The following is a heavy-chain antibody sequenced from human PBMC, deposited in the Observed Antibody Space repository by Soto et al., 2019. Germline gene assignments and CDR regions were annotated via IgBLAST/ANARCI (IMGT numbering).Heavy chain of an antibody. D-gene: IGHD6-19*01. CDR3: ARAAASSGWDFDY. J-gene: IGHJ4*02. Sequence: GGSLRLSCAASGFTFSSSEMNWVRQAPGKGLEWVSYISSSGSTIYYADSVKGRLTISTGNATNSLYLQMNRLRAEDTAVYYCARAAASSGWDFDYWGQGTLVTVSS. CDR1: GFTFSSSE. CDR2: ISSSGSTI. V-gene: IGHV3-48*03.